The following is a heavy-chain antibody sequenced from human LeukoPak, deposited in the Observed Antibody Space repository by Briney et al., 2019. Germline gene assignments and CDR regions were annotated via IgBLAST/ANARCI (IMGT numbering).Heavy chain of an antibody. CDR3: ARGRFLDAFDI. Sequence: PSETLSLTCTVSGGSISSYYWSWIRQPPGKGLEWIGYIYFSGSTKYKPSLKSRVTISVDTSKNQFSLKLSSVTAADTAVYYCARGRFLDAFDIWGQGTMVTVSS. CDR2: IYFSGST. J-gene: IGHJ3*02. CDR1: GGSISSYY. D-gene: IGHD3-3*01. V-gene: IGHV4-59*01.